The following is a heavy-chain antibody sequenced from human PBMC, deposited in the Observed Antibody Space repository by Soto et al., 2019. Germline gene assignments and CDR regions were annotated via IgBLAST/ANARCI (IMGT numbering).Heavy chain of an antibody. V-gene: IGHV1-69*02. Sequence: SVKVSCKASGGTFSSYTISWVRQAPGQGLEWMGRIIPILGIANYAQKFQGRVTITADKSTSTAYMELSSLRSEDTAVYYCARAPPHYYYMDVWGKGTTVTVSS. CDR1: GGTFSSYT. CDR3: ARAPPHYYYMDV. CDR2: IIPILGIA. J-gene: IGHJ6*03.